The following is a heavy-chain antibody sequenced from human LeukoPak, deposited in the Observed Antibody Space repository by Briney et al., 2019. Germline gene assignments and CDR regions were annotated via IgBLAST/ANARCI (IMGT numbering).Heavy chain of an antibody. V-gene: IGHV3-20*04. Sequence: GGSLRLSCAASGFNFGDYGMSWVRQVPGKGLEWVSGINWNGGSTGYADSGKSRFTISRDNAKNSLYLQMNSLRVEDTALYYCARGGYGSGSPGYWGQGTLVTVSS. CDR1: GFNFGDYG. J-gene: IGHJ4*02. CDR3: ARGGYGSGSPGY. CDR2: INWNGGST. D-gene: IGHD3-10*01.